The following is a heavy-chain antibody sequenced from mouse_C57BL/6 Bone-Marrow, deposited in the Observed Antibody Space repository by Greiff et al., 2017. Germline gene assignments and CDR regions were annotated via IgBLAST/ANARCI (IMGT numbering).Heavy chain of an antibody. D-gene: IGHD2-4*01. Sequence: EVQRVESGGGLVKPGGSLKLSCAASGFTFSDYRMHWVRQAPEKGLEWVAYISSGSSTIYYADTVKGRFTISRDNAKNTLFLQMTSLRSEDTAMYYCAKNDYDKMAWFAYWGQGTLVTVSA. CDR2: ISSGSSTI. V-gene: IGHV5-17*01. J-gene: IGHJ3*01. CDR3: AKNDYDKMAWFAY. CDR1: GFTFSDYR.